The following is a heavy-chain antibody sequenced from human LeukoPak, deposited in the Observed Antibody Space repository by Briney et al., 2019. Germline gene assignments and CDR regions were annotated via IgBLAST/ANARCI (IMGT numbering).Heavy chain of an antibody. CDR3: SKKGQNGDYGKPD. Sequence: QPGGSLRLSCAASGFTFSTYDMYWVRQAPGKGLECVASISRNSGASTYYAASVKGRFTISRDNSRSTLYLQMNSLRADDTAVYYCSKKGQNGDYGKPDWGQGTLVTVSS. J-gene: IGHJ4*02. CDR2: ISRNSGAST. D-gene: IGHD4-17*01. V-gene: IGHV3-23*01. CDR1: GFTFSTYD.